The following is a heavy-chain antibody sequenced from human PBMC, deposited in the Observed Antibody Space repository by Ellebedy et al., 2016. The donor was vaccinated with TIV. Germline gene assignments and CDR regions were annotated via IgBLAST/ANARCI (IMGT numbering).Heavy chain of an antibody. CDR2: ISYDGNNK. CDR1: GFTFSNYG. J-gene: IGHJ3*02. CDR3: AKDPYSTIADVFDI. Sequence: GESLKISXAASGFTFSNYGMQWVRLAPGKGLEWVAVISYDGNNKYYADSVKGRFTISRDNSKNTLYLQMNSLRAEDTAVYYCAKDPYSTIADVFDIWGQGTVVTVSS. V-gene: IGHV3-30*18. D-gene: IGHD6-13*01.